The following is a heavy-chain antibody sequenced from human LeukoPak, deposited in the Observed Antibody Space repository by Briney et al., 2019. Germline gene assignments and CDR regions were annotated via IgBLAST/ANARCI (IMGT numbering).Heavy chain of an antibody. CDR1: GFTFSSYW. CDR3: AKNTGGIVVVPAAKRRGDIVVVVAASPFDY. Sequence: PGGSLRLSCAASGFTFSSYWMSWVRQAPGKGLEWVSAISGSGGSTYYADSVKGRFTISRDNSKNTLYLQMNSLRAEDTAVYYCAKNTGGIVVVPAAKRRGDIVVVVAASPFDYWGQGTLVTVSS. D-gene: IGHD2-15*01. J-gene: IGHJ4*02. CDR2: ISGSGGST. V-gene: IGHV3-23*01.